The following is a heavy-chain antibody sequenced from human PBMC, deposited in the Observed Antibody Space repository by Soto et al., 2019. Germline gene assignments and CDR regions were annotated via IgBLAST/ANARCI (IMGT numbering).Heavy chain of an antibody. CDR2: ISGSGGST. J-gene: IGHJ6*02. D-gene: IGHD6-6*01. V-gene: IGHV3-23*01. Sequence: EVQLLESGGGLVQPGGSLRLSCAASGFTFSSYAMSWVRQAPGKALEWVSDISGSGGSTYYADSVKGRFTISRDKSKNSLYLQMNSLRAEDTAVYYCAKNPHSDIAARLGYGMYVWAQGTTVTVSS. CDR3: AKNPHSDIAARLGYGMYV. CDR1: GFTFSSYA.